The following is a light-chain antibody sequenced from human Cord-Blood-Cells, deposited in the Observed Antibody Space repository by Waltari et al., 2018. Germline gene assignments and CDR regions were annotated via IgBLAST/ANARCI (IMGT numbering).Light chain of an antibody. CDR1: SSDVGGYNY. CDR3: CSYAGSYAYWV. J-gene: IGLJ3*02. V-gene: IGLV2-11*01. Sequence: QSALTQPRSVSGSPGQSVTISCTGTSSDVGGYNYVSWYQQHPGKAPKLMIYDVSKRPSGGPVRFSGSKSGTTASLTISGLQAEDDADYYCCSYAGSYAYWVFGGGTKLTVL. CDR2: DVS.